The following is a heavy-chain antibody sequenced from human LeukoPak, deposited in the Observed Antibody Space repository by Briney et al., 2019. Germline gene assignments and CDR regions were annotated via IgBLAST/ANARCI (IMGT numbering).Heavy chain of an antibody. V-gene: IGHV3-23*01. CDR3: AKAPRDIVVVPAVPFDY. CDR1: GFTFSNYW. D-gene: IGHD2-2*01. CDR2: ISGSGGST. Sequence: GGSLRLSCAASGFTFSNYWMHWVRQAPGKGLEWVSAISGSGGSTYYTDSVKGRFTISRDNSKNTLYLQMNSLRAEDTAVYYCAKAPRDIVVVPAVPFDYWGQGTLVTVSS. J-gene: IGHJ4*02.